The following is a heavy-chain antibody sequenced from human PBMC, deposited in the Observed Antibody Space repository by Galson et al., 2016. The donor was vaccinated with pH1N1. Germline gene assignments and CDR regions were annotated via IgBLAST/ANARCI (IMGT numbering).Heavy chain of an antibody. CDR3: ARIQYGDYVGYFDY. V-gene: IGHV2-70*01. CDR1: GSSLSISGMC. Sequence: ALVKPTQTLTLTCTFSGSSLSISGMCVSWIRQPPGKALEWLALIDWDDDKYYSTSLKTRLTISKDTSKNQVVLTMTNMDPVDTATYYCARIQYGDYVGYFDYWGQGTLVTVSS. CDR2: IDWDDDK. D-gene: IGHD4-17*01. J-gene: IGHJ4*02.